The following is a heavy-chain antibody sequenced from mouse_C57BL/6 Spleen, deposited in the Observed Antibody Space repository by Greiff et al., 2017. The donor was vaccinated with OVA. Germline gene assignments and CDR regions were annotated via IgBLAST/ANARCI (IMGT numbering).Heavy chain of an antibody. CDR2: IDPNSGGT. CDR1: GYTFTSYW. Sequence: VQLQQPGAELVKPGASVKLSCKASGYTFTSYWMHWVKQRPGRGLEWIGRIDPNSGGTKCNEKFKSKATLTVDKPSSPAYMQLSSLTSEDSAVYYCARQGDYSNSVAMDYWGQGTSVTVSS. CDR3: ARQGDYSNSVAMDY. V-gene: IGHV1-72*01. J-gene: IGHJ4*01. D-gene: IGHD2-5*01.